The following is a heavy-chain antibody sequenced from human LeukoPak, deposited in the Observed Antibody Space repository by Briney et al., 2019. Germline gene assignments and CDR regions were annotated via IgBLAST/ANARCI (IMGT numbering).Heavy chain of an antibody. CDR1: GGSISSYY. J-gene: IGHJ1*01. CDR3: ARHAASSSWYPPRAEYFQH. CDR2: IYTSGST. D-gene: IGHD6-13*01. V-gene: IGHV4-4*09. Sequence: PSETLCLTCTVSGGSISSYYWSWIRQPPGKGLEWIGYIYTSGSTNYNPSLKSRVTISVDTSKNQFSLKLSSVTAADTAVYYCARHAASSSWYPPRAEYFQHWGQGTLVTVSS.